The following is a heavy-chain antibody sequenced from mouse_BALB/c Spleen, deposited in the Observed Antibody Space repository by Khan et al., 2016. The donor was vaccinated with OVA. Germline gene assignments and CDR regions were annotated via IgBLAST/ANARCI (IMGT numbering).Heavy chain of an antibody. Sequence: EVQGVESGGGLVQPGGSRKLSCAASGFTFSSYGMHWVRQAPEKGLEWVAYISGDSNTIYYADTVKGRFTIFRENPKNTLFLQMTRRMSEDTARYYCATSYFYGYYFDYWGPGTTLTVSS. V-gene: IGHV5-17*02. J-gene: IGHJ2*01. CDR2: ISGDSNTI. CDR1: GFTFSSYG. D-gene: IGHD1-1*01. CDR3: ATSYFYGYYFDY.